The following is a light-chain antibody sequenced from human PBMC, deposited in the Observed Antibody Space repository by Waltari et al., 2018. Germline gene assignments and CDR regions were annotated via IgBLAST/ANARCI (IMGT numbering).Light chain of an antibody. J-gene: IGKJ2*01. CDR2: RAS. Sequence: DIQMTQSPSTLSASVGDRVTITCRAKESITNWLAWYQHTPGKAPKLPIYRASTLERGVPSRFSGSGSGTEFTLTISSLQPDDFATYYCQQYNSESYTFGQGTKLEIK. CDR1: ESITNW. V-gene: IGKV1-5*03. CDR3: QQYNSESYT.